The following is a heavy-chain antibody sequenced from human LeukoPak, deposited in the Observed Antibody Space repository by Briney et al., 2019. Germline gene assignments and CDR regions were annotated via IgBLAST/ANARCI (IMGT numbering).Heavy chain of an antibody. D-gene: IGHD3-22*01. Sequence: GGSLRLSCAASGFTFSSYSMNWVRQAPGKGLEWVSSISSSSSYIYYADSVKGRFTISRDNAKNSLYLQMNSLRAEDTAVYYCARAGIVRNWFDPWGQGTLVTVSS. J-gene: IGHJ5*02. CDR1: GFTFSSYS. CDR2: ISSSSSYI. CDR3: ARAGIVRNWFDP. V-gene: IGHV3-21*01.